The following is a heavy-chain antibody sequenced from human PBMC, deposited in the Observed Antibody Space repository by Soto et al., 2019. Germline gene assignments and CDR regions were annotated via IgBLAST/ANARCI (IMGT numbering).Heavy chain of an antibody. CDR1: GFTFSDAW. D-gene: IGHD3-3*01. J-gene: IGHJ6*04. Sequence: AQLVESGGGWVKPGGSLRLSCAGSGFTFSDAWMGWVRQAPGKGLEWLSRIKSKSDDETTDYAAPVKDRFTISRDDSNSTLYLQMDCLQPADTAVYFCTTAPYFSPWGKGNTVAVSS. V-gene: IGHV3-15*01. CDR2: IKSKSDDETT. CDR3: TTAPYFSP.